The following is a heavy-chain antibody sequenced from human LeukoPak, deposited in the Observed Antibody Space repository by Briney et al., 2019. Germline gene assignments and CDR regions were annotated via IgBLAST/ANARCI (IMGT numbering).Heavy chain of an antibody. Sequence: SETLSLTCAVSGGSISSVDYSWSWIRQPPGKGLEWIGYLYYSGSTYYNPSLKSRVTISVDTSKNHFSLRLSSVTAADTAVYYCATLTGGDDAFDIWGQGTMVTVSS. CDR1: GGSISSVDYS. CDR3: ATLTGGDDAFDI. CDR2: LYYSGST. D-gene: IGHD4-23*01. J-gene: IGHJ3*02. V-gene: IGHV4-30-4*07.